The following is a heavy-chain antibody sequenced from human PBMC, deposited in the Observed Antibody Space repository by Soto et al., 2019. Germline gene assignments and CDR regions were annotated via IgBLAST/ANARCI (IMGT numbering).Heavy chain of an antibody. CDR3: AKDPSRGVINYWFDP. D-gene: IGHD3-10*01. Sequence: QVQLVESGGGVVQPGRSLRLSCAASGFTFSSYGMHWVRQAPGKGLEWVAVISYDGSNKYYADSVKGRFTISRDNSKNTLYLQMHSLRAEDTAVYYCAKDPSRGVINYWFDPWGQGTLVTVSS. V-gene: IGHV3-30*18. CDR1: GFTFSSYG. J-gene: IGHJ5*02. CDR2: ISYDGSNK.